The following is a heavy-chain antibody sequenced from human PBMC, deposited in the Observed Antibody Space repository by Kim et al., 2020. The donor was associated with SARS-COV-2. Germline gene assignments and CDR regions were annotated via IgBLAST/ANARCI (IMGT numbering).Heavy chain of an antibody. Sequence: GGSLRLSCAASGFTFDDYAMHWVRQAPGKGLEWVSGISWNSGSIGYADSVKGRFTISRDNAKNSLYLQMNSLRAEDTALYYCAKDGNGIDYWGQGTLVTV. CDR1: GFTFDDYA. CDR2: ISWNSGSI. J-gene: IGHJ4*02. CDR3: AKDGNGIDY. D-gene: IGHD4-4*01. V-gene: IGHV3-9*01.